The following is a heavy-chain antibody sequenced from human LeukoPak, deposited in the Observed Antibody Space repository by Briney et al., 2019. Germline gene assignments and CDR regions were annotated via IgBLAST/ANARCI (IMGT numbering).Heavy chain of an antibody. CDR2: TYYRSKWYN. Sequence: SQTLSLTCAISGDSVSSNSAAWNWIRQSPSRGLEWLGRTYYRSKWYNDYAVSVKSRITINPDTSKNQLSLQLNSVTPEDTAVYYCAREESSYYDSSGPLLDYWGQGTLVTVSS. D-gene: IGHD3-22*01. CDR3: AREESSYYDSSGPLLDY. J-gene: IGHJ4*02. V-gene: IGHV6-1*01. CDR1: GDSVSSNSAA.